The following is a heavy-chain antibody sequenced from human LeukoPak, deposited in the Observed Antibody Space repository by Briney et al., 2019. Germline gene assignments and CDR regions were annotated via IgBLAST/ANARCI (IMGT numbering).Heavy chain of an antibody. D-gene: IGHD3-3*01. CDR2: IKSKTDGGTT. Sequence: GGSLRLSCAASGFTFSNAWMSWVRQAPGKGLEWVGRIKSKTDGGTTDYAAPVKGRFTISRDDSKNTVYLQMRSLKAEDTAVYYCTRWGGSKIYSPGWFDPWGQGTLVTVSS. CDR1: GFTFSNAW. J-gene: IGHJ5*02. CDR3: TRWGGSKIYSPGWFDP. V-gene: IGHV3-15*01.